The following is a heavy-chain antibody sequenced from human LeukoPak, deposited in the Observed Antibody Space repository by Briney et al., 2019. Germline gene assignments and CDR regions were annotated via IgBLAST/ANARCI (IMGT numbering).Heavy chain of an antibody. V-gene: IGHV4-59*12. J-gene: IGHJ5*02. CDR2: IYYSGST. CDR3: ARGRITRHVLLDR. D-gene: IGHD3-10*01. CDR1: GGTISSYY. Sequence: SETLSLTCTASGGTISSYYLRWIRQPPGKGLEWIRYIYYSGSTKYNPSLKSRFTISVDTSNNQCSLKLTSVKAADTAVYYCARGRITRHVLLDRGRQGTLVTVSS.